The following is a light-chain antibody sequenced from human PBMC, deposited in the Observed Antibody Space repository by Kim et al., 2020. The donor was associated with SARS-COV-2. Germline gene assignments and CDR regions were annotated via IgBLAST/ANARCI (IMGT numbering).Light chain of an antibody. CDR3: LQHNRYPWT. J-gene: IGKJ1*01. CDR1: QYISTY. Sequence: DIQMTQSPSAMSASVGDRVTITCRASQYISTYVAWIQQKPGKGPKRLIYDASRVQSGVPSRFSGSGSGTEFTLTISSLQPEDFATYYCLQHNRYPWTFGQGTKVDIK. V-gene: IGKV1-17*03. CDR2: DAS.